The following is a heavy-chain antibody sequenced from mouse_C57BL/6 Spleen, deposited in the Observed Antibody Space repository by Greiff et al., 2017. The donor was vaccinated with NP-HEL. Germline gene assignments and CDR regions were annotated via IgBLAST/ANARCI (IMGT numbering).Heavy chain of an antibody. J-gene: IGHJ4*01. D-gene: IGHD2-4*01. CDR3: ARCPYDYDGGDYYAMDY. CDR2: IYPGSGST. V-gene: IGHV1-55*01. Sequence: QVQLQQPGAELVKPGASVKMSCKASGYTFTSYWITWVKQRPGQGLEWIGDIYPGSGSTNYNEKFKSKATLTVDTSSSTAYMQLSSLTSEDSAVYYCARCPYDYDGGDYYAMDYWGQGTSVTVSS. CDR1: GYTFTSYW.